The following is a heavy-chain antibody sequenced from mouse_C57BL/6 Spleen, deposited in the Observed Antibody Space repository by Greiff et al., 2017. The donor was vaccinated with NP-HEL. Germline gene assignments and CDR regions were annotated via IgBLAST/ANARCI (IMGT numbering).Heavy chain of an antibody. CDR1: GFNIKDDY. D-gene: IGHD3-1*01. V-gene: IGHV14-4*01. J-gene: IGHJ4*01. CDR2: IDPENGDT. Sequence: VQLKESGAELVRPGASVKLSCTASGFNIKDDYMHWVKQRPEQGLEWIGWIDPENGDTEYASKFQGKATITADTSSNTAYLQLSSLTSEDTAVYYCTPSGMDYWGQGTSVTVSS. CDR3: TPSGMDY.